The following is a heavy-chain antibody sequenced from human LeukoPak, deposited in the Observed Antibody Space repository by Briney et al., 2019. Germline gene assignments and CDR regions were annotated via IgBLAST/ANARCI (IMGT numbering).Heavy chain of an antibody. D-gene: IGHD3-3*01. CDR3: ARDNAVNYDFWSGYYDY. V-gene: IGHV1-18*01. CDR1: GYTFTSYG. J-gene: IGHJ4*02. CDR2: ISAYNGNT. Sequence: ASVKVSCKASGYTFTSYGISWVRQAPGQGLEWMGWISAYNGNTNYAQKIQGRVTMTTDTSTSTAYMELRSLRSDDTAVYYCARDNAVNYDFWSGYYDYWGQGTLVTVSS.